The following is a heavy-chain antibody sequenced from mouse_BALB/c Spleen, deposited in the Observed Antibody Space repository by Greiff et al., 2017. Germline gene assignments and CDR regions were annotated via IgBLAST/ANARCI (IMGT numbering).Heavy chain of an antibody. J-gene: IGHJ2*01. D-gene: IGHD1-1*01. Sequence: QGQLQQPGAELVKPGTSVKLSCKASGYNFTSYWINWVKLRPGQGLEWIGDIYPGSGSTNYNEKFKSKATLTVDTSSSTAYMQLSSLASEDSALYYCARYYGSSYDFDYWGQGTTLTVSS. CDR2: IYPGSGST. V-gene: IGHV1-55*01. CDR3: ARYYGSSYDFDY. CDR1: GYNFTSYW.